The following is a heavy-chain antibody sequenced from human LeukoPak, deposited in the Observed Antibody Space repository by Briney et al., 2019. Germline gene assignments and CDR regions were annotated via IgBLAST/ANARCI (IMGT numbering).Heavy chain of an antibody. CDR3: ARGGYSNFLYYFDY. V-gene: IGHV4-4*09. J-gene: IGHJ4*02. D-gene: IGHD4-11*01. CDR1: GGSISSYY. CDR2: IYTSGST. Sequence: SETLSLTCTVSGGSISSYYWSWIRQPPGKGLEWIGYIYTSGSTNYNPSLKSRVTISVDTSKNQFSLKLSSVTAADTAVYYCARGGYSNFLYYFDYWGQGTLVTVSS.